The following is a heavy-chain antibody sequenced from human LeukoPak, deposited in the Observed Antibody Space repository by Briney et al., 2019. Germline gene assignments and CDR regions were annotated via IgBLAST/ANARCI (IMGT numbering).Heavy chain of an antibody. CDR1: GYTFTSYG. V-gene: IGHV1-18*01. D-gene: IGHD3-3*01. J-gene: IGHJ4*02. Sequence: ASVRVSCKASGYTFTSYGISWVRQAPGQGLEWMGWISAYNGNTNYAQKLQGRVTMTTDTSTSTAYMELRSLRSDDTAVYYCARVLYYDFWSGYYHNNLIDYWGQGTLVTVSS. CDR3: ARVLYYDFWSGYYHNNLIDY. CDR2: ISAYNGNT.